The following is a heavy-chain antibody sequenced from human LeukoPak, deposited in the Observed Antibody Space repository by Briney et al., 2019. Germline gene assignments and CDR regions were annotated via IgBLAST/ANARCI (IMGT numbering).Heavy chain of an antibody. Sequence: ASVKVSCKASGGTFSSYAISWVRQAPGQGLEWMGWISAYNGNTNYAQKLQGRVTMTTDTSTSTAYMELRSLRSDDTAVYYCALGHQLTPILNWGQGTLVTVSS. J-gene: IGHJ4*02. CDR2: ISAYNGNT. CDR1: GGTFSSYA. V-gene: IGHV1-18*01. CDR3: ALGHQLTPILN. D-gene: IGHD2-21*01.